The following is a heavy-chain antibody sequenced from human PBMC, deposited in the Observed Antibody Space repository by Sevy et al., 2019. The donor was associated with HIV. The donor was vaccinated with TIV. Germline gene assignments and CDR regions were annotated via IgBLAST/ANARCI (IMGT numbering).Heavy chain of an antibody. J-gene: IGHJ3*02. D-gene: IGHD6-19*01. Sequence: SDTLSLTCTVSGGSISSSSYYWGWIRQPPGKGLEWIVTFLYTGSTYYNPSLKSRVTTSLDTSNNQFSLKLRSVTAADTAVYYCARQNSGVWQWTFDIWGQGTMVTVSS. CDR2: FLYTGST. CDR3: ARQNSGVWQWTFDI. CDR1: GGSISSSSYY. V-gene: IGHV4-39*01.